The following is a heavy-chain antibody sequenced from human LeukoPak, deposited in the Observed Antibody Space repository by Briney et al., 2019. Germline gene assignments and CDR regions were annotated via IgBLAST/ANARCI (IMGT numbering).Heavy chain of an antibody. CDR3: AREYYDSSGIKYAFDI. V-gene: IGHV1-2*02. J-gene: IGHJ3*02. CDR2: IDPDSGGT. Sequence: ASVKVSCKAPGYTFTDYYIHWVRQAPGQGLEWMGCIDPDSGGTKYGQNFQGRVTVTRDTSINTAYMELSRLRSDDTAVYYCAREYYDSSGIKYAFDIWGQGTMVTVSS. CDR1: GYTFTDYY. D-gene: IGHD3-22*01.